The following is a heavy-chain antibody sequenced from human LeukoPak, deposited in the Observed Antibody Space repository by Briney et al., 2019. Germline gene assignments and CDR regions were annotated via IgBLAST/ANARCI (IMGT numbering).Heavy chain of an antibody. CDR2: IIPIFGTA. CDR1: GGTFSGYA. D-gene: IGHD6-13*01. J-gene: IGHJ4*02. CDR3: ARAVGGSWEHTDY. V-gene: IGHV1-69*06. Sequence: SVKVSCKASGGTFSGYAISWVRQAPGQGLEWMGGIIPIFGTANYGQKFQGRVTITADKSTSTAYMELSSLRSEDTAVYYCARAVGGSWEHTDYWGQGTLVTVSS.